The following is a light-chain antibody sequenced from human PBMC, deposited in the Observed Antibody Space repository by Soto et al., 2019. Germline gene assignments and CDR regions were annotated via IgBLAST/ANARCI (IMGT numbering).Light chain of an antibody. V-gene: IGKV1-6*01. CDR1: QGIRND. Sequence: AIQMTQSPPSLSASVGDRVTITCRASQGIRNDLGWYQQKPGKAPKLLIYAASSLQSGVPSSFSGSGSGTDFTLTISSLQPEDFATYYGLQDYNYPPTFGQGTKVEIK. CDR3: LQDYNYPPT. CDR2: AAS. J-gene: IGKJ1*01.